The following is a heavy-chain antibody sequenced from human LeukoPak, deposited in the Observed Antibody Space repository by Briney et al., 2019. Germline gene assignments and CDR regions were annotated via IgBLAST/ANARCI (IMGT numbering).Heavy chain of an antibody. CDR1: GGSISSGSYY. J-gene: IGHJ6*02. Sequence: SETLSLTCTVSGGSISSGSYYWSWIRQPAGKGLEWIGRIYTSGSTNYNPSLKSRVTISVDTSKNQFSLKLCSVTAADTAVYYCAREEYSGYVAYYGMDVWGQGTTVTVSS. CDR2: IYTSGST. V-gene: IGHV4-61*02. D-gene: IGHD5-12*01. CDR3: AREEYSGYVAYYGMDV.